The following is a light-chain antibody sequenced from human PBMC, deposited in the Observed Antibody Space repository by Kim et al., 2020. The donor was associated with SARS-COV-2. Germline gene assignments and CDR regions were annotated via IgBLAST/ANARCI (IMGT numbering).Light chain of an antibody. Sequence: GKTITIFGSGGRANIGFNTVNWYQQRPRTAPKLVIYNNGQRPSGVPDRFSGSKSDTSASLAISGLQSEDEALYYCAAWDVTLKGYVFGPGTKVTVL. J-gene: IGLJ1*01. CDR2: NNG. CDR1: RANIGFNT. V-gene: IGLV1-44*01. CDR3: AAWDVTLKGYV.